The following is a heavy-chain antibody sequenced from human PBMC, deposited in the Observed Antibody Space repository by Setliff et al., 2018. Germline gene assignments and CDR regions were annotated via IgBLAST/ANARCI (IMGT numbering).Heavy chain of an antibody. V-gene: IGHV1-69*05. D-gene: IGHD5-12*01. CDR2: TIPMFGSA. Sequence: SVKVSCKASGGTFRSYGISWVRQAPGQGLEWMGGTIPMFGSANYAQKFQGRVTIITDEFTGTAYMELSSLRTEDTAVYYCAREGVDIRSSTDYRYDMDVWGKGTTVT. CDR3: AREGVDIRSSTDYRYDMDV. CDR1: GGTFRSYG. J-gene: IGHJ6*03.